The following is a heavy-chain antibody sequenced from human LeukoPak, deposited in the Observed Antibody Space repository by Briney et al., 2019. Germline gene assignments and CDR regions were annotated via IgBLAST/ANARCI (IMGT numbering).Heavy chain of an antibody. D-gene: IGHD3-16*01. CDR3: ARALWGSSDAFDI. CDR2: IYTSGST. J-gene: IGHJ3*02. Sequence: SETLSLTCTVSGGSISSGGYYWSWIRQPAGKGLEWIGRIYTSGSTNYNPSLKSRVTMSVDTSKNQFSLKLSSVTAADTAVYYCARALWGSSDAFDIWGQGTMVTVSS. CDR1: GGSISSGGYY. V-gene: IGHV4-61*02.